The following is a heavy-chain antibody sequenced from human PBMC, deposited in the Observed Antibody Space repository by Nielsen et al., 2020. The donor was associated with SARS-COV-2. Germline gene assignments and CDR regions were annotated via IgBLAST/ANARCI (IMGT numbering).Heavy chain of an antibody. CDR1: GFSLSNARMG. CDR2: IFSNDEK. J-gene: IGHJ5*02. Sequence: SGPTLVKPTETLTLTCTVSGFSLSNARMGVGWIRQPPGRALESLAHIFSNDEKSYSTSLKSRLTISKDTSKSQVVLTMTNMDPVDTATYYCARIRNYDYVWGSFGWFDPWGQGTLVTVSS. V-gene: IGHV2-26*01. D-gene: IGHD3-16*01. CDR3: ARIRNYDYVWGSFGWFDP.